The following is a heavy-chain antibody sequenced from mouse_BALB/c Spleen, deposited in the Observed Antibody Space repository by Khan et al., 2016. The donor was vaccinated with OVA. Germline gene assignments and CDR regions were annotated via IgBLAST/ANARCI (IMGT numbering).Heavy chain of an antibody. J-gene: IGHJ2*01. CDR3: ASERLLHRYPNYVDY. CDR2: ISYSGST. CDR1: GYSITSDYA. Sequence: EVQLQESGPGLLKPSQSLSLTCTVTGYSITSDYAWYWIRQFPGNKLERMAYISYSGSTTYSPSLRSRTSITRDTSMNQFFLQLNSVTTEDTATYYCASERLLHRYPNYVDYWGQGTTRTGYS. D-gene: IGHD1-1*01. V-gene: IGHV3-2*02.